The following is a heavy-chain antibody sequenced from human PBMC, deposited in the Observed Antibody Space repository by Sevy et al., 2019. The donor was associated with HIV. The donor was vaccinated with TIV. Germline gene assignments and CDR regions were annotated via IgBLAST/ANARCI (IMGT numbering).Heavy chain of an antibody. D-gene: IGHD2-15*01. Sequence: GGSLRLSCVGSEFTFSYYGMHWVRQAPGKGLEWVAAIWYDGSNKYYAYSVKGRFTISKDNSKNTLYLQMNSLRAEDTAVYYCAKDTRDCSGGTCYSAPLYNWFDPWGQGTLVTVSS. CDR3: AKDTRDCSGGTCYSAPLYNWFDP. CDR1: EFTFSYYG. J-gene: IGHJ5*02. CDR2: IWYDGSNK. V-gene: IGHV3-33*03.